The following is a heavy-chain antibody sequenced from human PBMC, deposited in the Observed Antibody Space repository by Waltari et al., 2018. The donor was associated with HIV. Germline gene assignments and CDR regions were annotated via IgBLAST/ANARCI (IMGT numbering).Heavy chain of an antibody. V-gene: IGHV3-15*01. CDR1: GFTFSNAW. J-gene: IGHJ6*02. CDR2: IKSKTDGGTA. D-gene: IGHD2-2*01. CDR3: TTGKVVPAAINYYYYGMDV. Sequence: EVQLVESGGGLVKPGGSLRLSCAASGFTFSNAWMSWVRQAPGKGLEWVGRIKSKTDGGTADYAAPVKGRFTISRDDSKNTLYLQMNSLKTEDTAVYYCTTGKVVPAAINYYYYGMDVWGQGTTVTVSS.